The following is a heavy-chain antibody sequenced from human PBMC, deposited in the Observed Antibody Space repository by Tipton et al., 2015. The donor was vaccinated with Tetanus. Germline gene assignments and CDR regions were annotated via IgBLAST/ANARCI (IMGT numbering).Heavy chain of an antibody. V-gene: IGHV1-18*01. CDR2: ISGYSGHT. CDR1: GYRPTNYG. CDR3: ARDADMWATRKAFDI. J-gene: IGHJ3*02. D-gene: IGHD1-14*01. Sequence: QSGAEVKQPGASVTVSCKASGYRPTNYGISWVRQAPGQGLEWLGWISGYSGHTNYAQQVQGRVTMTTDTSTSTAYLELRSLRSGDTALYFCARDADMWATRKAFDIWGQGTMVTVSS.